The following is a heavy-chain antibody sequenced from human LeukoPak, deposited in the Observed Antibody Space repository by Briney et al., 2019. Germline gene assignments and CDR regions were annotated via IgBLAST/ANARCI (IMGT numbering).Heavy chain of an antibody. CDR2: IKSKTDGGTT. CDR1: GFTFSNAW. D-gene: IGHD1-26*01. Sequence: PGGSLRLSCAASGFTFSNAWMSWVRQAPGKGLEWVGRIKSKTDGGTTDYAAHVKGRITISSDDSKNTLYLQMDSLKIEDTAVYYCTTGSVESGSFGYWGQGTLVTVSS. V-gene: IGHV3-15*01. J-gene: IGHJ4*02. CDR3: TTGSVESGSFGY.